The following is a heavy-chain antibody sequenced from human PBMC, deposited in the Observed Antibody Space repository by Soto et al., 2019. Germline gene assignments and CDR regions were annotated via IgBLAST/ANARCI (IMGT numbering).Heavy chain of an antibody. CDR1: GGSISSYY. CDR3: AKNYHFDH. Sequence: PSETLSLTCTVSGGSISSYYWSWIRQPPGKGLEWIGYIYYSGSTNYNPSLKSRVTISVDTSKNQFSLKLSSVTAADTAIYYCAKNYHFDHWGLGTLVTVSS. D-gene: IGHD1-7*01. V-gene: IGHV4-59*01. CDR2: IYYSGST. J-gene: IGHJ4*02.